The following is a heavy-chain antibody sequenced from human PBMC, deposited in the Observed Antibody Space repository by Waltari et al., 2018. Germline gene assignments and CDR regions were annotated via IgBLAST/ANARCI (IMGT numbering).Heavy chain of an antibody. D-gene: IGHD3-3*01. Sequence: QVQLQESGPGLVKPSETLSLTCPVPGGSISSYYWSWIRQPPGKGLEWIGYIYYSGSTNYNPSLKSRVTISVDTSKNQFSLKLSSVTAADTAVYYCARESSTYYDFWSGYYRSYYYMDVWGKGTTVTVSS. J-gene: IGHJ6*03. CDR2: IYYSGST. V-gene: IGHV4-59*01. CDR1: GGSISSYY. CDR3: ARESSTYYDFWSGYYRSYYYMDV.